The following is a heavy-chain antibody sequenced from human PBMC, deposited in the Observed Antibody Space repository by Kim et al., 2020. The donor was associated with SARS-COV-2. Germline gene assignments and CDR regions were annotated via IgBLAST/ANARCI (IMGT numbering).Heavy chain of an antibody. J-gene: IGHJ5*02. D-gene: IGHD3-10*01. CDR1: GGSISSSSYY. CDR2: IYYSGST. V-gene: IGHV4-39*07. Sequence: SETLSLTCTVSGGSISSSSYYWGWIRQPPGKGLEWIGSIYYSGSTHYNPSLKSRVTISVDTSKNQFSLKLNSVTAADTAVYYCARDYYGSGSYGWFDPWGQGTLVTVSS. CDR3: ARDYYGSGSYGWFDP.